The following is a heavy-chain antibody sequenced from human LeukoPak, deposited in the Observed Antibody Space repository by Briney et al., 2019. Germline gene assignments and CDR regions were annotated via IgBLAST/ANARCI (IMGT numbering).Heavy chain of an antibody. Sequence: GGSLRLSCAASGLTVSSNYMSWVRQAPGKGLEWVSVLYSGGSTYYADSVKGRFTISRDNSKNTLYLQMNSLRAEDTAVYYCARSREHKYEVDYLVQGTLVTVSS. V-gene: IGHV3-53*01. CDR2: LYSGGST. CDR3: ARSREHKYEVDY. CDR1: GLTVSSNY. J-gene: IGHJ4*02. D-gene: IGHD1/OR15-1a*01.